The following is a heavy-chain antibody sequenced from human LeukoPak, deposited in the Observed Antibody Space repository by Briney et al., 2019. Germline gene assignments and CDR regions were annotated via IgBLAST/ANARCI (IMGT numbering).Heavy chain of an antibody. Sequence: GGSLRLSCAASGFTFSRSWISWIRQAPGKGLEWVANILQDGTEKNYVDSVRGRLTISRDNAKNSLYLQMNSLRAEDTAVYYCARGSTSWDSWGQRTLVTVSS. J-gene: IGHJ4*02. CDR1: GFTFSRSW. V-gene: IGHV3-7*01. D-gene: IGHD2-2*01. CDR3: ARGSTSWDS. CDR2: ILQDGTEK.